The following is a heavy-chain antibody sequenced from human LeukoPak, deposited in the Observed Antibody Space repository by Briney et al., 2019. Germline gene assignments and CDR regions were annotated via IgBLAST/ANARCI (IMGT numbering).Heavy chain of an antibody. CDR1: GGSISSGGYY. Sequence: PSETLSLTCTVSGGSISSGGYYWSWIRQHPGKGLEWIGYIYYTGSTYYNSSLKSRVSISLDTSKNQFSLKLTSVTAADTAVYYCARVVHDSSGYEGLYWFDPWGQGTLVTVSS. V-gene: IGHV4-31*03. D-gene: IGHD3-22*01. CDR3: ARVVHDSSGYEGLYWFDP. J-gene: IGHJ5*02. CDR2: IYYTGST.